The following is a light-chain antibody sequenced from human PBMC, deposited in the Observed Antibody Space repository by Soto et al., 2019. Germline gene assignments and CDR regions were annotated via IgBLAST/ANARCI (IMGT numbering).Light chain of an antibody. CDR3: QQYGSSPRT. J-gene: IGKJ1*01. CDR1: QSVSSW. V-gene: IGKV1-5*03. Sequence: GDRVTITCRAGQSVSSWLAWYQQKPGKAPKLLIYKASTLESGVPARFSGSGSGTEFTLTISRLEPEDFAVYYCQQYGSSPRTFGQGTKVDIK. CDR2: KAS.